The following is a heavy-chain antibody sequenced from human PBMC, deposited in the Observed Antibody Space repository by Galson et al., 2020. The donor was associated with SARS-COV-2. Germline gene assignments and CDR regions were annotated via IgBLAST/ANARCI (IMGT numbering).Heavy chain of an antibody. CDR2: IYYSGIT. Sequence: ETSETLSLTCTVSGGSISSSFYYWGWIRQPPGQGLEWIGYIYYSGITYYNPSLKSRVTISVDTSKDQFSLKLSSVTAADTAVYYCARRLPSSGWNNFDCWGQGTLVTVSS. CDR3: ARRLPSSGWNNFDC. CDR1: GGSISSSFYY. J-gene: IGHJ4*02. V-gene: IGHV4-39*01. D-gene: IGHD3-22*01.